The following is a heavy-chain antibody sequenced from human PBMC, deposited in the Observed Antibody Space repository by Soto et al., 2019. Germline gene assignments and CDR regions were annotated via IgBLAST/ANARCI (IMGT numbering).Heavy chain of an antibody. Sequence: SETLSLTCTVSGGSVSSASHYWSWIRQPPGKGLEWIAYIYHNGDTSYNPSLKSRVTISVDMSKNQFSLRLSAVTAADTAVYYCARDRAYELNSFDAFDIWGQGTMVTVSS. D-gene: IGHD3-22*01. J-gene: IGHJ3*02. CDR2: IYHNGDT. CDR1: GGSVSSASHY. CDR3: ARDRAYELNSFDAFDI. V-gene: IGHV4-61*01.